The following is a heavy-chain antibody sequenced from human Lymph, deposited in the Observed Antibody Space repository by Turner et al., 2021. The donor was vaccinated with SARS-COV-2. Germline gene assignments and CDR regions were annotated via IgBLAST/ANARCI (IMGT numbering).Heavy chain of an antibody. CDR3: ARIVAPGMGGGVYYYYYGMDV. CDR1: GGTFSSSA. J-gene: IGHJ6*02. D-gene: IGHD6-13*01. V-gene: IGHV1-69*10. CDR2: IIPMLGIA. Sequence: QVQLVQSGAEVKKPGSSVKVSCKASGGTFSSSAISWVRQAPGQGLEWRGWIIPMLGIANYAKKFQGRVTITADKSTRTAYMELRSLRSEDTAVYYCARIVAPGMGGGVYYYYYGMDVWGQGTTVTVSS.